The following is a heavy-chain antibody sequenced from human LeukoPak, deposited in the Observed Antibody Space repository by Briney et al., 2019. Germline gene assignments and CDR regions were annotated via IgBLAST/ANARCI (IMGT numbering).Heavy chain of an antibody. CDR1: GGTFSSYA. D-gene: IGHD3-22*01. J-gene: IGHJ4*02. V-gene: IGHV1-69*04. CDR2: IIPILGIA. Sequence: GASVKVSCKASGGTFSSYAISWVRQAPGQGLEWMGRIIPILGIANYAQKFQGRVTITADKSTSTAYMELSRLRSDDTAVYYCARDLGYDSSGYWYWGQGTLVTVSS. CDR3: ARDLGYDSSGYWY.